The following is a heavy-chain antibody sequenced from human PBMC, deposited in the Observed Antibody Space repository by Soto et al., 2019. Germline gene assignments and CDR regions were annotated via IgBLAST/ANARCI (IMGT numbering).Heavy chain of an antibody. CDR1: GYSFPTYW. J-gene: IGHJ3*02. V-gene: IGHV5-51*01. CDR3: ARQYYDTSGGAFEI. Sequence: RGEPLKISCKGSGYSFPTYWIAWVRQMPGKGLEWVGIIYPGDSDSRYSPSFQGQVTISADKSITTAYLQWSSLKASDTAMYYCARQYYDTSGGAFEIWGQGTMGTVS. D-gene: IGHD3-22*01. CDR2: IYPGDSDS.